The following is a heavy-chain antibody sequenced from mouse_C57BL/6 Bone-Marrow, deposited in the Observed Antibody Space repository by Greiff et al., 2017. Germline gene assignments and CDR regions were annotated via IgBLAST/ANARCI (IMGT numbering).Heavy chain of an antibody. J-gene: IGHJ3*01. CDR2: IDPENGDT. CDR1: GFNIKDDY. V-gene: IGHV14-4*01. CDR3: TTFYYSNWFAY. D-gene: IGHD2-5*01. Sequence: VQLQQSGAELVRPGASVKLSCTASGFNIKDDYMHWVKQRPEQGLEWIGWIDPENGDTEYASKFQGKATRTADTSSNTAYLQLSSLTSEDTAVYYCTTFYYSNWFAYWGQGTLVTVSA.